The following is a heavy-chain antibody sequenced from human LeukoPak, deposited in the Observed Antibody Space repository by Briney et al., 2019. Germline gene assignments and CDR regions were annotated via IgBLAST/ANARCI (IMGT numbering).Heavy chain of an antibody. D-gene: IGHD6-13*01. CDR1: GGSISSYY. V-gene: IGHV4-4*07. J-gene: IGHJ4*02. CDR2: IYTSGST. Sequence: PSETLSLTCTVSGGSISSYYWSWIRQPAGKGLEWIGRIYTSGSTNYNPSLKSRVTMSVDTSKNQFSLKLSSVTAADTAVYYCARVVSSSWSGDYFDYWGQGTLVTVSS. CDR3: ARVVSSSWSGDYFDY.